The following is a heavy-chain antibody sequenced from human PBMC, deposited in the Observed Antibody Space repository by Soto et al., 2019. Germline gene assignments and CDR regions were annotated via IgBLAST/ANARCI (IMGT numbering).Heavy chain of an antibody. Sequence: PGGSLRLSCAASGFTFSSYAMSWFRQAPGKGLEWVSAISGSGGSTYYADSVKGRFTISRDNSKNTLYLQMNSLRAEDTAVYYCANFRRGPFDYWGQGTLVTVSS. D-gene: IGHD3-10*01. CDR3: ANFRRGPFDY. CDR2: ISGSGGST. V-gene: IGHV3-23*01. J-gene: IGHJ4*02. CDR1: GFTFSSYA.